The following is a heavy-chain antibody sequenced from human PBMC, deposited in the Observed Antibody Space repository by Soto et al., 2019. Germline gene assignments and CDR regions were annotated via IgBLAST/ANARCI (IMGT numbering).Heavy chain of an antibody. CDR1: GVTFSSHS. V-gene: IGHV1-69*01. Sequence: QVQLVQSGAEVKKPGSSVKVSCKVSGVTFSSHSINWVRQAPEQGPEWMGGIIPIFGTENYAQKFQGRVTITADESTSTAYMELSSLTSEDTALYYCSTSVYCRTTRCYYYYGLDVWGQGTTVIVSS. CDR3: STSVYCRTTRCYYYYGLDV. J-gene: IGHJ6*02. D-gene: IGHD2-2*01. CDR2: IIPIFGTE.